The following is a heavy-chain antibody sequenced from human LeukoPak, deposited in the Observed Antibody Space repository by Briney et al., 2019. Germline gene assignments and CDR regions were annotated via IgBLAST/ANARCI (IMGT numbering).Heavy chain of an antibody. J-gene: IGHJ4*02. CDR3: ARWLPRYCSGGSCVNYFDY. CDR2: ISAYNGNT. CDR1: GYTFSTYG. V-gene: IGHV1-18*01. Sequence: GASVKVSCKASGYTFSTYGISWVRQAPGQGLEWMGWISAYNGNTNYAQKLQGRVTMTTDTSTSTAYMELRSLRSDDTAVYYCARWLPRYCSGGSCVNYFDYWGQGTLVTVSS. D-gene: IGHD2-15*01.